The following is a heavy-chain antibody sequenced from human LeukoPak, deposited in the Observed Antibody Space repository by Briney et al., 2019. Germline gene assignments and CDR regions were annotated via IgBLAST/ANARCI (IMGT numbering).Heavy chain of an antibody. CDR3: AGDYYDSSGLDY. D-gene: IGHD3-22*01. CDR2: ISSSSSYI. V-gene: IGHV3-21*05. Sequence: GGSLRLSCAASGFTFSSYEMSWVRQAPGKGLEWVSYISSSSSYIYYADSVKGRFTISRDNAKNSLYLQMNSLRAEDTAVYYCAGDYYDSSGLDYWGQGTLVTVSS. J-gene: IGHJ4*02. CDR1: GFTFSSYE.